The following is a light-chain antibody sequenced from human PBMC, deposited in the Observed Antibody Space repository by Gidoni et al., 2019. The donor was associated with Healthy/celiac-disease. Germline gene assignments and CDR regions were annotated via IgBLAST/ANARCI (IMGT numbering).Light chain of an antibody. V-gene: IGKV1-39*01. CDR1: QSISSY. CDR3: QQYYSTPRT. Sequence: DNQKTQPPSSLSASVGDRVTITCRASQSISSYLNWYQQKPGKAPKLLIYAASSLQSGVPSRFSGSGSGTDFTLTISSLQPEDFATYYCQQYYSTPRTFGQGTKVEIK. CDR2: AAS. J-gene: IGKJ1*01.